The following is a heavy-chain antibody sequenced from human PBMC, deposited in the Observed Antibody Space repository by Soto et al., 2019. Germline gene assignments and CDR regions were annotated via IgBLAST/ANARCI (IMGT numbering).Heavy chain of an antibody. CDR1: GSSISNYY. J-gene: IGHJ4*02. Sequence: SETLSLTCTVSGSSISNYYWSWVRQPPGKGLEWIGYIHYSGSTNYNPSLKSRVTISVDTSKNQFSLKLSFVTAADTAAYHCTRGDGYYIYWGQGTLVTVSS. D-gene: IGHD3-3*01. CDR3: TRGDGYYIY. V-gene: IGHV4-59*01. CDR2: IHYSGST.